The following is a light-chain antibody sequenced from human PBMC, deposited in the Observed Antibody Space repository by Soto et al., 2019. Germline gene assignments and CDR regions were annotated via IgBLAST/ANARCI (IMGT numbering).Light chain of an antibody. CDR3: QQYNDWPRT. V-gene: IGKV3-15*01. J-gene: IGKJ2*02. CDR2: GAS. CDR1: QSVSRN. Sequence: EIVMTQSPATLSVSPGERATLSCRASQSVSRNLAWYQQKPGQAPGLLIFGASTRATGIPARFSGSGSGTEFTLTISSLQSEEFAVYYCQQYNDWPRTFGQGTKLEIK.